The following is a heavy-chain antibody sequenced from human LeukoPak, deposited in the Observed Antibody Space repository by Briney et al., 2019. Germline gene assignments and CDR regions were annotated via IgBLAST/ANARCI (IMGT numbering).Heavy chain of an antibody. CDR3: ARPGNWVFDY. CDR1: GYTFTDYY. D-gene: IGHD7-27*01. Sequence: ASVTVSFKASGYTFTDYYMHWVRQAPGQGLEWMGWINPNIGGTNSAQKFQGRVTMTRDTSISTVYMELSRLRSDDTAVYYCARPGNWVFDYWGQGTLVTVSS. V-gene: IGHV1-2*02. J-gene: IGHJ4*02. CDR2: INPNIGGT.